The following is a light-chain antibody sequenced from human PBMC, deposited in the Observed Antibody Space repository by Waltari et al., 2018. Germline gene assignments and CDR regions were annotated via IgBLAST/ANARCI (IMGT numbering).Light chain of an antibody. J-gene: IGLJ2*01. V-gene: IGLV1-47*01. CDR1: TSTIGSQY. Sequence: QSVMTQPPSASGHPGQRVTIPCSGSTSTIGSQYLFWSPQLPGAAPKLLIYTNNHRPSGVPDRFSGSKSGTSASLAISGLRSEDEADYYCAAWDDTLSGPRVVFGGGTKLTVL. CDR2: TNN. CDR3: AAWDDTLSGPRVV.